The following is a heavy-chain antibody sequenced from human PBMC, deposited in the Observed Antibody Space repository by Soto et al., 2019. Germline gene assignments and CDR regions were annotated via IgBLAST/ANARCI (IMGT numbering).Heavy chain of an antibody. Sequence: PGGSLRLSCAASGFTFSSYAMSWVRQAPGKGLEWVSAISGSGGSTYYADSVKGRFTISRDNSKNTLYLQMSSLRAEDTAVYYCVKTRSGYDTAPGYFDYWGQGTLVTVSS. D-gene: IGHD5-12*01. V-gene: IGHV3-23*01. CDR1: GFTFSSYA. J-gene: IGHJ4*02. CDR2: ISGSGGST. CDR3: VKTRSGYDTAPGYFDY.